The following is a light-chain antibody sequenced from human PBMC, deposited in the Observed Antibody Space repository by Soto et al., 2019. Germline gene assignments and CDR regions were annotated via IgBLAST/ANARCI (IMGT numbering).Light chain of an antibody. J-gene: IGKJ1*01. Sequence: DLQMTQSPSSLSASVGDRVTITCRASQTINTYLNWYQQKPGKAPNLLIYAASSLQSGVPSRFSGSGSGTDFTLTISSLQPADFATYYCQQSYDTLWTFGQGTKVDIK. CDR1: QTINTY. CDR3: QQSYDTLWT. V-gene: IGKV1-39*01. CDR2: AAS.